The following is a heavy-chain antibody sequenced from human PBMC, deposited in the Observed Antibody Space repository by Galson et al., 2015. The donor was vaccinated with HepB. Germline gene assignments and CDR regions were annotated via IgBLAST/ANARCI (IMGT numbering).Heavy chain of an antibody. CDR2: INKDGSEK. J-gene: IGHJ5*02. V-gene: IGHV3-7*01. Sequence: SLRLSCAASGFTFSRYYMSWVRQAPGKGLEWVANINKDGSEKYYVDSVKGRFSISRDNAKNSMYLQMNSLRAEDTAVYYCARDRGVEGGGNWFDPWGQGTLVTASS. CDR1: GFTFSRYY. D-gene: IGHD3-10*01. CDR3: ARDRGVEGGGNWFDP.